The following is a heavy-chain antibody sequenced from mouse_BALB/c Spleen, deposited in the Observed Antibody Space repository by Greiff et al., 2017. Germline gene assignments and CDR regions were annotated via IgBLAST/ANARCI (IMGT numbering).Heavy chain of an antibody. J-gene: IGHJ3*01. D-gene: IGHD1-1*01. CDR1: GFSLTGYG. V-gene: IGHV2-6-7*01. Sequence: QVQLKESGPGLVAPSQSLSITCTVSGFSLTGYGVNWVRQPPGKGLEWLGMIWGDGSTDYNSALKSRLSISKDNSKSQVFLKMNSLQTDDTARYYCARDYYGSSYDAWFAYWGQGTLVTVSA. CDR2: IWGDGST. CDR3: ARDYYGSSYDAWFAY.